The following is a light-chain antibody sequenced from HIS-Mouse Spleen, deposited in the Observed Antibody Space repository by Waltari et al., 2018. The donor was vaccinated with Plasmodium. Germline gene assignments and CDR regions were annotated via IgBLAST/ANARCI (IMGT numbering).Light chain of an antibody. J-gene: IGKJ1*01. Sequence: DIQMTQSPSSLSASVGDRVTITCRASQSISSYFNWYQQKPGEATKLLIYAASSLQSGGPSRFSGSGSWTDFTLTISSLQPEDFATYYCQQSYSTPWTFGQGTKVEVK. CDR1: QSISSY. CDR2: AAS. V-gene: IGKV1-39*01. CDR3: QQSYSTPWT.